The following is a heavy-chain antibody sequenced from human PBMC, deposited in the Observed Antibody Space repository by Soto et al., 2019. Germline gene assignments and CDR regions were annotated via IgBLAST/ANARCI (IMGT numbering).Heavy chain of an antibody. CDR3: AKRTIGSSYDY. D-gene: IGHD6-13*01. V-gene: IGHV3-23*01. CDR2: ISGSGDST. CDR1: GFTFNNYA. Sequence: EVQLLESGGGLVQPGGSLRLSCAASGFTFNNYAMSWVRQAPGKGLEWVSAISGSGDSTYYADSVKGRFTISRDNSKNTLYLQMNSLRAEDTAVYYCAKRTIGSSYDYWGQGTLVTVSS. J-gene: IGHJ4*02.